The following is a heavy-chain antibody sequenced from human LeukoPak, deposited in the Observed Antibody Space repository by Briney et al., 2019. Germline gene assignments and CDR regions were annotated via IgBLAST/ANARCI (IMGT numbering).Heavy chain of an antibody. CDR2: IYTRGSN. CDR3: ARDGQEKFDY. D-gene: IGHD5-24*01. CDR1: GVSISSGSYY. V-gene: IGHV4-61*02. Sequence: ASETLSLTCTVSGVSISSGSYYWSWIRQPAGKGLEWIGRIYTRGSNNYNPSLKSRVTISVDTSKNQFSLKLSSVTAADTAVYYCARDGQEKFDYWGQGTLVTVSS. J-gene: IGHJ4*02.